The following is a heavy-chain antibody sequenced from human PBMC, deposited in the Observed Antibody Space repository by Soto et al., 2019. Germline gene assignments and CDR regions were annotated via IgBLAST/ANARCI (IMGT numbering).Heavy chain of an antibody. V-gene: IGHV1-18*01. J-gene: IGHJ4*02. CDR3: ARDDRVYGDYGVKFDS. CDR1: GYTFIDYG. D-gene: IGHD4-17*01. CDR2: IRAYNGNT. Sequence: QVQLVQSGAEVKKPGASVKVSCKASGYTFIDYGFSWVRQAPGQGLERRGWIRAYNGNTRNAQKFQGRLTMTRETSTSKAYMELRSLRSDDTDVDYWARDDRVYGDYGVKFDSWGQGTLVTVSS.